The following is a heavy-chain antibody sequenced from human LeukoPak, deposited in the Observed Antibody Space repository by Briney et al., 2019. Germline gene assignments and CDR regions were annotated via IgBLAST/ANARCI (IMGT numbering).Heavy chain of an antibody. D-gene: IGHD6-13*01. CDR3: ARETGIAAAGLPPFDY. CDR1: GGSTSSSGYF. J-gene: IGHJ4*02. V-gene: IGHV4-39*07. Sequence: PSETLSLTCTVSGGSTSSSGYFWGWLRQPPGKGPEWIASIYYTGRTYYNPSLRSRVTISVDTSKNQFSLKLSSVTAADTAVYYCARETGIAAAGLPPFDYWGQGTLVTVSS. CDR2: IYYTGRT.